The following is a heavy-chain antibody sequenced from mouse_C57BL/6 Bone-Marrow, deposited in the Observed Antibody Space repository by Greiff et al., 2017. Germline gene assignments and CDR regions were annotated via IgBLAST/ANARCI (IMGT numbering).Heavy chain of an antibody. Sequence: VQLQQSGAELARPGASVKLSCKASGYTFTSYGISWVKQRTGQGLEWIGEIYPRSGNTYYNEKFKGKATLTADKSSSTAYTQLRSLTSEDSAVYFCAKLGWLPYFYGGQGTTLTVSS. CDR1: GYTFTSYG. CDR2: IYPRSGNT. CDR3: AKLGWLPYFY. V-gene: IGHV1-81*01. J-gene: IGHJ2*01. D-gene: IGHD2-3*01.